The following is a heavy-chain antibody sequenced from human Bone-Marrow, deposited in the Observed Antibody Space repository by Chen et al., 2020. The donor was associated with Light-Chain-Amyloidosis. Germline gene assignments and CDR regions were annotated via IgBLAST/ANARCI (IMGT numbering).Heavy chain of an antibody. CDR1: GGSLTTADYF. CDR2: ISNTGKI. CDR3: AKDSAVVINDKNYYYVMDV. D-gene: IGHD5-18*01. V-gene: IGHV4-30-4*01. Sequence: QVQLQESGPGLVKPSQTLSLTCAVSGGSLTTADYFWNWVRQPPGKGLEWIGYISNTGKIAYHPSLMGRVSISTDTSKNQFSLKLNSVTAADTAVYYCAKDSAVVINDKNYYYVMDVWGLGTSVTVSS. J-gene: IGHJ6*02.